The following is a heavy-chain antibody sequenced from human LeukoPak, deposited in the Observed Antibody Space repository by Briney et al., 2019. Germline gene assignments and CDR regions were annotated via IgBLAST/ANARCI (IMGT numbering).Heavy chain of an antibody. D-gene: IGHD1-14*01. J-gene: IGHJ4*02. CDR1: GFTFSSYA. CDR2: ISGSGGST. V-gene: IGHV3-23*01. CDR3: ARDTGRTYFDY. Sequence: GGSLRLSCAASGFTFSSYAMTCVRQTPGKGLEWVSTISGSGGSTYYADSVKGRFTISRDNSKNTLYLQMNSLRVEDTAVYYCARDTGRTYFDYWGQGTLVTVSS.